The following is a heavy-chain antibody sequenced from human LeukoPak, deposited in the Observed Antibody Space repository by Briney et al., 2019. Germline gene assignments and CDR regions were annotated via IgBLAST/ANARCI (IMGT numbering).Heavy chain of an antibody. CDR1: GFTVNSNY. Sequence: PGGSQRLSCAASGFTVNSNYMSWVRQAPGKGLELVSVLYSGGSTFYADSVKGRFTISRHNSENTLYLQMNSLRAEDTAVYYCARGTVTTTPRYGMDVWGQGTMVTVSS. D-gene: IGHD4-17*01. CDR2: LYSGGST. CDR3: ARGTVTTTPRYGMDV. J-gene: IGHJ6*02. V-gene: IGHV3-53*01.